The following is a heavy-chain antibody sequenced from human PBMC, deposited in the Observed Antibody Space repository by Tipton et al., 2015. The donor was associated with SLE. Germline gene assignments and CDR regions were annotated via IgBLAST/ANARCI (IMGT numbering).Heavy chain of an antibody. J-gene: IGHJ3*02. CDR1: GYSITSHY. CDR3: ARTLGAIAHTVYDAFDI. CDR2: IHYSGTT. D-gene: IGHD1-26*01. Sequence: GLVKPSETLSLRCTVSGYSITSHYWKWIRQPPGKGLEWIGYIHYSGTTHDNPSLKSRVTMSVDMSKNQFSLRLTSVTAADTAVYYCARTLGAIAHTVYDAFDIWGQGTLVTVSS. V-gene: IGHV4-59*11.